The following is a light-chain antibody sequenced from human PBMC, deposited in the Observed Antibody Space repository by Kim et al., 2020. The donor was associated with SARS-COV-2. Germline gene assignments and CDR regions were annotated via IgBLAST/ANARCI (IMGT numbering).Light chain of an antibody. CDR2: QDS. Sequence: VSPGQTASITCSGDKLGDKYACWYQQKQGQSPVLVIYQDSKRPSGIPERFSSSNSGNTATLTISGTQAMDEADYYCQAWDSSTAVFGGGTQLTVL. V-gene: IGLV3-1*01. CDR1: KLGDKY. CDR3: QAWDSSTAV. J-gene: IGLJ3*02.